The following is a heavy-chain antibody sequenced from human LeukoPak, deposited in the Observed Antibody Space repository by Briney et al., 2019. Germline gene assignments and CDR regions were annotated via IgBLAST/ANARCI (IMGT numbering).Heavy chain of an antibody. J-gene: IGHJ4*02. CDR2: ISGGGGST. Sequence: GGSLRLSCAASGFTFSSYAMNWVRQAPGKGLEWVSAISGGGGSTYYADSVKGRFTISRDNSKNTLYLQMNSLRAEDTAVYYCAKGYGSGSYLADYWGQGTLVTVSS. CDR3: AKGYGSGSYLADY. CDR1: GFTFSSYA. V-gene: IGHV3-23*01. D-gene: IGHD3-10*01.